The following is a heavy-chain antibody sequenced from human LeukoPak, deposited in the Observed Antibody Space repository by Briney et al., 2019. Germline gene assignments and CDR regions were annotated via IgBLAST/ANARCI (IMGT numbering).Heavy chain of an antibody. Sequence: GASVKVSCKASGYTFTSNGISWVRQAPGQGLEWMGWISAYNGNTNYAQKLQGRVTMTKATSKSTAYMELRSLRSDDMAVYDFASRWSGENAFDIWGEGTLVTVSS. J-gene: IGHJ3*02. CDR1: GYTFTSNG. V-gene: IGHV1-18*03. CDR3: ASRWSGENAFDI. CDR2: ISAYNGNT. D-gene: IGHD3-10*01.